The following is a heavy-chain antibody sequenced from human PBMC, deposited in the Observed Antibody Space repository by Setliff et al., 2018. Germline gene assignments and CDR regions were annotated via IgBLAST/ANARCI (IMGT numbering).Heavy chain of an antibody. CDR1: GGSFSGYY. Sequence: SETLSLTCAVYGGSFSGYYWSWIRQPPGKRLEWIGSLYYSGTTYCNPSLNSRVTISMDTSTNQFSLKLSSATAADTAVYYCARDSLTTLRRRSFDIWGQGTMVTVSS. V-gene: IGHV4-34*01. CDR2: LYYSGTT. CDR3: ARDSLTTLRRRSFDI. D-gene: IGHD1-1*01. J-gene: IGHJ3*02.